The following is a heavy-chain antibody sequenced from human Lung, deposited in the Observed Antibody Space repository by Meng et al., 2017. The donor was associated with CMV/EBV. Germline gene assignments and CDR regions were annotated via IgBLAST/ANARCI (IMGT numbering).Heavy chain of an antibody. CDR2: ISSSGSTI. CDR1: GFTFSSYE. D-gene: IGHD5-18*01. V-gene: IGHV3-48*03. J-gene: IGHJ6*02. CDR3: ARQLADTLLAHYYYYGMDV. Sequence: SXKISXAASGFTFSSYEMNWVRQAPGKGLEWISYISSSGSTIYYADSVKGRFTISRDYAKNSLYLQMNSLRAEDTAVYYCARQLADTLLAHYYYYGMDVWGQGTTVTVSS.